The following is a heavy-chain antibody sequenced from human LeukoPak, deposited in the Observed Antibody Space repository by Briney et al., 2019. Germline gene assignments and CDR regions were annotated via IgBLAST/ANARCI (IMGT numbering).Heavy chain of an antibody. J-gene: IGHJ4*02. CDR1: GFTFSDYY. Sequence: GGSLRLSCAASGFTFSDYYMSWIRQAPGKGLEWVSHISRSGSNTYYADSVKGRFTITRDNAKNSLYLQINGLRAEDTAVYYCARGVRGYSYGARFDYWGQGTLVAVSS. D-gene: IGHD5-18*01. CDR2: ISRSGSNT. CDR3: ARGVRGYSYGARFDY. V-gene: IGHV3-11*01.